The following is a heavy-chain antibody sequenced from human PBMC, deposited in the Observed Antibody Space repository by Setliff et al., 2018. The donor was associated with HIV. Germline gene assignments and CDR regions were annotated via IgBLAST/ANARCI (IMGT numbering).Heavy chain of an antibody. D-gene: IGHD7-27*01. CDR3: ARGWGHDGFDF. J-gene: IGHJ3*01. V-gene: IGHV4-34*01. Sequence: SETLSLTCAVYGRSFSGYYWNWIRQSPGKGLEWIGEINHSGGTNYNPSLKSRVAMSIDTSKNQFSLNVSSVTAADTAVYYCARGWGHDGFDFWGQGTMVTV. CDR1: GRSFSGYY. CDR2: INHSGGT.